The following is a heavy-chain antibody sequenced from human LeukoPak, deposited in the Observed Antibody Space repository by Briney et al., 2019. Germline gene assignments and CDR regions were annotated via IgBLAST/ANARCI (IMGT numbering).Heavy chain of an antibody. J-gene: IGHJ5*02. CDR2: IYHSGST. D-gene: IGHD5-12*01. Sequence: SETLSLTCTVSGYSISSGYYWGWIRQPPGKGLEWIGSIYHSGSTYYNPSLKSRVTISVDTSKNQFSLKLSSVTAAETAVYYCARDGYYPWGQGTLVTVSS. CDR1: GYSISSGYY. V-gene: IGHV4-38-2*02. CDR3: ARDGYYP.